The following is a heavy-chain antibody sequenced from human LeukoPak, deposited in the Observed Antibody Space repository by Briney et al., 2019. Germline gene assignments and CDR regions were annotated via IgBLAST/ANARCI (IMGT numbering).Heavy chain of an antibody. J-gene: IGHJ4*02. Sequence: TPSETLSLTCNVSGGSMSNIFWTWMRQPPGKGLEWIGHVYSTGSTNYNPSLKGRVTISIDMSKNQFSLRLNSVTAADTAIYYCARRSAAGLDYWGQGTLVTVSS. D-gene: IGHD6-13*01. V-gene: IGHV4-59*01. CDR2: VYSTGST. CDR1: GGSMSNIF. CDR3: ARRSAAGLDY.